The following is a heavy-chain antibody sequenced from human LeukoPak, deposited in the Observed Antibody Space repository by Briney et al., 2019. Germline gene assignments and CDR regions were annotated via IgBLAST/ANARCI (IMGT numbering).Heavy chain of an antibody. CDR3: ARAYCGGDCSVEY. D-gene: IGHD2-21*02. CDR2: IYTSGST. V-gene: IGHV4-61*02. CDR1: GGSISSGSYY. J-gene: IGHJ4*02. Sequence: SETLSLTCTVSGGSISSGSYYWSWIRQPAGKGLEWIGRIYTSGSTNYNPSLKSRVTISVDTSKNQFSLKLSSVTAADTAVYYCARAYCGGDCSVEYWGQGTLVTGSS.